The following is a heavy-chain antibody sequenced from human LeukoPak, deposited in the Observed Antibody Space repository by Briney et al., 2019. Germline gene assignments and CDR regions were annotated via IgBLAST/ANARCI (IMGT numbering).Heavy chain of an antibody. CDR1: GFTVSSNF. D-gene: IGHD3-16*01. CDR3: VSSVPLITDNYYYGMDV. V-gene: IGHV3-53*01. CDR2: IYSTGST. J-gene: IGHJ6*02. Sequence: GGSLRLSCAASGFTVSSNFMSWVRQAPGKGLEWVSVIYSTGSTYYADSVKGRFTISRDKSKNTVFLQMNSLRAEDTAVYYCVSSVPLITDNYYYGMDVWGQGTTVTVS.